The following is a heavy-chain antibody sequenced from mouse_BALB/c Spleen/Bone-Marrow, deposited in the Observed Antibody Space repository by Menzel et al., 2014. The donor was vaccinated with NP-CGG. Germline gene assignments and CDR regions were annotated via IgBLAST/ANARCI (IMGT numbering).Heavy chain of an antibody. J-gene: IGHJ3*01. CDR1: GNTSLDYW. D-gene: IGHD2-14*01. CDR2: FDTPDSYI. CDR3: ARSDYRYDPLAN. V-gene: IGHV1-69*01. Sequence: QVQSQQFGVEFVMLGPSVKLPCKVLGNTSLDYWLHWVKQRLGQGFEWTGAFDTPDSYISYNQKFKGKATLTVDESSSTAYMQLSSLTSEDSAVYHCARSDYRYDPLANWGQGTLVTVSA.